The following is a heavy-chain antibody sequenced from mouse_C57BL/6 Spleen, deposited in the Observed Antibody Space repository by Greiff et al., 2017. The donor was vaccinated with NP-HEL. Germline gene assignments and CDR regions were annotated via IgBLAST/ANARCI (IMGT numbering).Heavy chain of an antibody. V-gene: IGHV1-82*01. CDR3: ARCGPYEAMDY. D-gene: IGHD1-1*02. CDR2: IYPGDGDT. J-gene: IGHJ4*01. CDR1: GYAFSSSW. Sequence: VQLVESGPELVKPGASVKISCKASGYAFSSSWMNWVKQRPGKGLEWIGRIYPGDGDTKYNGKFKGKATLTADKSSSTAYMQLSSLTSEDSAVYFCARCGPYEAMDYWGQGTSVTVSS.